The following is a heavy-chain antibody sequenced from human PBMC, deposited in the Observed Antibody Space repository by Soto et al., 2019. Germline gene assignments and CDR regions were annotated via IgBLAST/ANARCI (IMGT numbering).Heavy chain of an antibody. J-gene: IGHJ4*02. Sequence: GGSMRLSCAASGFTFSSYGMMWVRQAPGKGLEWVSYIHVNVKTTYYPDSVKGRFTISRDNAKNSMYLQMNSLRAGDTAVYYCATSLSGYYYNYWGQGTLVTVSS. V-gene: IGHV3-48*03. D-gene: IGHD3-22*01. CDR2: IHVNVKTT. CDR1: GFTFSSYG. CDR3: ATSLSGYYYNY.